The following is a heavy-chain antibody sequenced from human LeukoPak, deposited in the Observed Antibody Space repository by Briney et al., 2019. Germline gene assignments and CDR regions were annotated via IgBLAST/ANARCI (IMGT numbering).Heavy chain of an antibody. CDR1: GFTFSSYA. Sequence: PGGSLRLSCAASGFTFSSYAMSWVRQATGKGLEWVSAIVTAGDTYYPGSVKGRFTISRENAKNSLYLQMNTLRAGATAVYYCARVRKYSGYYSWYFDLWGRGTLVTVSS. V-gene: IGHV3-13*01. CDR2: IVTAGDT. J-gene: IGHJ2*01. CDR3: ARVRKYSGYYSWYFDL. D-gene: IGHD5-12*01.